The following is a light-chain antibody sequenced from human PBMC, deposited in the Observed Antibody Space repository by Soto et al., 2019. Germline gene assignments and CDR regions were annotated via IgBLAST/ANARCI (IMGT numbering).Light chain of an antibody. V-gene: IGKV1-33*01. CDR1: QDISNH. CDR2: DAS. Sequence: DIQMTQSPSSLSASAGDRVTITCQASQDISNHINWYRQKAGKAPKLPINDASNLETGVPSRFSGSGSGTDFTLSISSLQPEDIATYYCQQYVNALTFGGGTKVEIK. J-gene: IGKJ4*01. CDR3: QQYVNALT.